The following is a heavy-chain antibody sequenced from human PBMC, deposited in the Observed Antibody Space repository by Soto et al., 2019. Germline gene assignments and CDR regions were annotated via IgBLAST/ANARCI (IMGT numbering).Heavy chain of an antibody. Sequence: QVQLVQSGAEVKKPGSSVRVSCKASGDTFSTLPITWVRQAPGHGLEWMGLFIPVFDTATYAQKFQGRVTLTADESRSTAYMELSSLRSEDLAVYYCARHYSDRSGGAFDIWGQGTMVTVS. CDR1: GDTFSTLP. D-gene: IGHD3-22*01. J-gene: IGHJ3*02. CDR2: FIPVFDTA. V-gene: IGHV1-69*01. CDR3: ARHYSDRSGGAFDI.